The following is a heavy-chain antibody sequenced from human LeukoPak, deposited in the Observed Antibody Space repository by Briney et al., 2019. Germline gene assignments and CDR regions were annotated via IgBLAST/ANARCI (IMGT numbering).Heavy chain of an antibody. CDR3: ARPYYYDSRIDP. V-gene: IGHV4-30-4*01. J-gene: IGHJ5*02. Sequence: KTSETLSLTCTVSGGSISSGDYYWSWIRQPPGKGLEWIAYMYYSGSTYYNPSLKSRVTMSADTSKNQLSLKLSSVTAADTAVHYCARPYYYDSRIDPWGQGILVTVSS. CDR1: GGSISSGDYY. CDR2: MYYSGST. D-gene: IGHD3-22*01.